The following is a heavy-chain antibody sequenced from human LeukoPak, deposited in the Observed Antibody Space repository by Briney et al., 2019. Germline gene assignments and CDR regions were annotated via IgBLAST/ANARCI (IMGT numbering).Heavy chain of an antibody. CDR3: ARHYDYYDSSGWGAFDI. J-gene: IGHJ3*02. CDR1: GYSFTSYW. D-gene: IGHD3-22*01. CDR2: IYPGDSDT. V-gene: IGHV5-51*01. Sequence: GESLKISCKGSGYSFTSYWIGWVRPMPGKGLEWMGIIYPGDSDTRYSPSFQGQVTISADKSISTAYLQWSSLKASDTAMYYCARHYDYYDSSGWGAFDIWGQGTMVTVSS.